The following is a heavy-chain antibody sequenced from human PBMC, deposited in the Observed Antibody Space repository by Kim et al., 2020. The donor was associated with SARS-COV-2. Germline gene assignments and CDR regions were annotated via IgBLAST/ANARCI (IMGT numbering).Heavy chain of an antibody. J-gene: IGHJ6*01. CDR1: GGSFSGYY. CDR2: INHSGSS. Sequence: SETLSLTCAVYGGSFSGYYWSWIRQPPGKGLEWIGEINHSGSSNYNPSLRRRVTMSVDTSKKQFSLKVTSLTAADTAVYFCARVLYAWEAYYDEYYAMNV. D-gene: IGHD3-16*01. V-gene: IGHV4-34*01. CDR3: ARVLYAWEAYYDEYYAMNV.